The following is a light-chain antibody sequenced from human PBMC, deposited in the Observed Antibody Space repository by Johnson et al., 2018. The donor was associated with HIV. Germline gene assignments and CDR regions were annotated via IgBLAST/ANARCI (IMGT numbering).Light chain of an antibody. CDR2: DNN. CDR3: GTWDSSLSAFYA. Sequence: QSVLTQPPSVSAAPGQKVTISCSGSSSNIGNNYVSWYQQLPGTAPKLLIYDNNKRPSGIPDRFSGSKSGTSATLGITGLQTGDEADYYGGTWDSSLSAFYAFGTWTKVTVL. J-gene: IGLJ1*01. V-gene: IGLV1-51*01. CDR1: SSNIGNNY.